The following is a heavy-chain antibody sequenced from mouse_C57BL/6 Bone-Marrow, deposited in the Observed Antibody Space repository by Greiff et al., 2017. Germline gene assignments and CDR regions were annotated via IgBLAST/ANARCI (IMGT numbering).Heavy chain of an antibody. D-gene: IGHD1-1*01. CDR2: IYPRSGNT. CDR3: ARGGTVALDY. Sequence: QVQLQQSGAELARPGASVKLSCKASGYTFTSYGISWVKQRTGQGLEWIGEIYPRSGNTYYNEKFKGKATLTVDTSSSTAYMELHSLTSEDSAVXFCARGGTVALDYWGQGTTLTVSS. CDR1: GYTFTSYG. J-gene: IGHJ2*01. V-gene: IGHV1-81*01.